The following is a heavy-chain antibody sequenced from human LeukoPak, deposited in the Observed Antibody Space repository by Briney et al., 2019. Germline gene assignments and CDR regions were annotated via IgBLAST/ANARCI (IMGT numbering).Heavy chain of an antibody. CDR1: GGSFSGYY. J-gene: IGHJ4*02. Sequence: SETLSLTCAVYGGSFSGYYSSWIRQPPGKGLEWIGEINHSGSTNYNPSLKSRVTISVDTSKNQFSLKLSSVTAADTAVYYCARVLRLVHNYWGQGTLVTVSS. V-gene: IGHV4-34*01. CDR3: ARVLRLVHNY. CDR2: INHSGST. D-gene: IGHD6-6*01.